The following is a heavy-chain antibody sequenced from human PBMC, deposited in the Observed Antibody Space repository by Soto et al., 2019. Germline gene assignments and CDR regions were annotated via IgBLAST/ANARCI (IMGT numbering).Heavy chain of an antibody. CDR1: GFSLSTSGVG. Sequence: SAPTLGNPTQTLPLTCTFSGFSLSTSGVGVGWIRQPPGKALEWLALIYWNDDKRYSPSLKSRLTITKDTSKNQVVLTMTNMDPVDTATYYWAHSRSLGYFVLWGRGNLVTVPQ. CDR2: IYWNDDK. D-gene: IGHD3-16*02. V-gene: IGHV2-5*01. CDR3: AHSRSLGYFVL. J-gene: IGHJ2*01.